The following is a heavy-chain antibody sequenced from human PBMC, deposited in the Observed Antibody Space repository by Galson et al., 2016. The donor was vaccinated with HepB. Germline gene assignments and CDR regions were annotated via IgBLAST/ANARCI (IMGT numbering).Heavy chain of an antibody. CDR1: GFTFSDYW. CDR3: VRNSAAVGH. D-gene: IGHD4-23*01. J-gene: IGHJ4*02. CDR2: IKHDRSKK. V-gene: IGHV3-7*02. Sequence: SPRLSCAVSGFTFSDYWMSWVRPAPGKGLEWVANIKHDRSKKTYADSVKGRFTISTDNDKNSLFLQLNSLRPEDTAVYFSVRNSAAVGHWGQGTLVTVSS.